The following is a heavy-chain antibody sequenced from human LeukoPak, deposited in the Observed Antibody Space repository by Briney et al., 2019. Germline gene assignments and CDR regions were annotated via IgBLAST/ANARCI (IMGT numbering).Heavy chain of an antibody. V-gene: IGHV3-20*04. CDR2: INWNGGST. D-gene: IGHD5-18*01. CDR3: ARRVDTAMALDY. CDR1: GFTFDDYG. Sequence: GGSLRLSCAASGFTFDDYGMSWVRQAPEKGLEWVSGINWNGGSTGYADSIKGRFTISRDNAKNSLYLQMNSLRAEDTALYYCARRVDTAMALDYWGQGTLVTVSS. J-gene: IGHJ4*02.